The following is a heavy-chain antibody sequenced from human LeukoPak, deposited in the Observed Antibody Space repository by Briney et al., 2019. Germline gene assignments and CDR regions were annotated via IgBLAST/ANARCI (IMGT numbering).Heavy chain of an antibody. CDR2: IYYSGST. Sequence: SETLSLTCTVSGGSISSGGYYWSWIRQHPGKGLEWIGYIYYSGSTYYNPSLKSRVTISVDTSKNQFSLKLSSVTAADTAVYYCARGGYYDSSGYGFDYWGQGTLVTVSS. D-gene: IGHD3-22*01. J-gene: IGHJ4*02. CDR1: GGSISSGGYY. V-gene: IGHV4-31*03. CDR3: ARGGYYDSSGYGFDY.